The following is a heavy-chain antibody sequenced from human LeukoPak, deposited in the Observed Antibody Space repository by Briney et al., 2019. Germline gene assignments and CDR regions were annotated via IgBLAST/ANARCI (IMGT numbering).Heavy chain of an antibody. CDR2: MDPNSGNT. CDR3: ATTPVWGSYRPFDY. CDR1: GYTFTSYD. Sequence: ASVKVSCKASGYTFTSYDINWVRQATGQGLEWMGWMDPNSGNTGYAQKFQGRVTMTRNASISTAYMELSSLRSEDTAVYYCATTPVWGSYRPFDYWGQGTLVTVSS. J-gene: IGHJ4*02. D-gene: IGHD3-16*02. V-gene: IGHV1-8*01.